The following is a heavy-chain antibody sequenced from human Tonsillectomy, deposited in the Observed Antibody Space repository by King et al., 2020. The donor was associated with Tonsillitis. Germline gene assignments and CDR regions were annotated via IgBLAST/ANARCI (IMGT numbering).Heavy chain of an antibody. J-gene: IGHJ5*02. CDR3: ARDARDRYTSGSNWFDP. V-gene: IGHV1-46*03. Sequence: VQLVQSGAEVKKPGASLKVSCKASGYTFSSYYIHWVRQAPGQGFEWMGIINPGGGATSYAEKFQGRVSMTRDTSTSTVYLEVDSLRSEDTAVYYCARDARDRYTSGSNWFDPWGQGTLVIVSS. CDR1: GYTFSSYY. D-gene: IGHD5-12*01. CDR2: INPGGGAT.